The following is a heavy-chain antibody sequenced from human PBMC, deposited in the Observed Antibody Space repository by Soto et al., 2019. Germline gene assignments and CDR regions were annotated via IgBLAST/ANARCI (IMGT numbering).Heavy chain of an antibody. CDR1: GFTFSSYW. CDR2: INSDGSST. D-gene: IGHD3-10*01. Sequence: GGSLRLSCAASGFTFSSYWMHWVRQAPGKGLVWVSRINSDGSSTSYADSVKGRFTISRDNAKNTLYLQMNSLRAEDTAVYYCARNYYGSGSYDRKYYYYYYGMDVWGQGTTVTV. J-gene: IGHJ6*02. V-gene: IGHV3-74*01. CDR3: ARNYYGSGSYDRKYYYYYYGMDV.